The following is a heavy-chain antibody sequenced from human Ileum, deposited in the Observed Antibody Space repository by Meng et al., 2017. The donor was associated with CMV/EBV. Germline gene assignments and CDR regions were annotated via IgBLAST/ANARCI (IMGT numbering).Heavy chain of an antibody. CDR1: GYTFTSYD. V-gene: IGHV1-8*03. CDR3: TSGLARSLYYYYYGMDV. J-gene: IGHJ6*02. D-gene: IGHD3-3*02. Sequence: ASVKVSCKASGYTFTSYDINWVRQATGQGLEWMGWMNPNRGNTGYAQKFQGRVTITRNTSISTAYMELRSLRSEDTAVYYCTSGLARSLYYYYYGMDVWGQGTTVTVSS. CDR2: MNPNRGNT.